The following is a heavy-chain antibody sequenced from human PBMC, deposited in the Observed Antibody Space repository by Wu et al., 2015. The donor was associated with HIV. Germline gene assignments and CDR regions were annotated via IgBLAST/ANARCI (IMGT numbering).Heavy chain of an antibody. J-gene: IGHJ6*02. CDR1: GGTFGTYP. CDR2: IIPMFGTT. CDR3: AREDSGSRLNV. V-gene: IGHV1-69*13. Sequence: QVLLQQSGAGVKRPGSSVKVSCKASGGTFGTYPITWVRQGPGQGLEWMGRIIPMFGTTNYAQKFEGRVTITADESSTTAYLEVSSLGLEDTAVYYCAREDSGSRLNVWGQGTTVTVSS. D-gene: IGHD1-26*01.